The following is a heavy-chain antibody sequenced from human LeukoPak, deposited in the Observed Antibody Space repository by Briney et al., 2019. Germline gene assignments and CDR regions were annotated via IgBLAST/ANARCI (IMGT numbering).Heavy chain of an antibody. J-gene: IGHJ6*03. CDR3: ERGIVVVAQLGYYFYYMDV. CDR2: IYTSGST. D-gene: IGHD2-15*01. Sequence: KPSETLSLTCTVSGGSISSGSYYWSWIRQPAGKGLEWIGRIYTSGSTNYNPSLKSRVTISVDTSKNQFSLKLSSVTAADTAVYYCERGIVVVAQLGYYFYYMDVWGKGTTVTISS. CDR1: GGSISSGSYY. V-gene: IGHV4-61*02.